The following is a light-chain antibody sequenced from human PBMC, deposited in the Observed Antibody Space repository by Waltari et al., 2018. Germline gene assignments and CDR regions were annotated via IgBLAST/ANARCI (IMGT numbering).Light chain of an antibody. V-gene: IGKV1-5*03. CDR3: QQYNSYPWT. J-gene: IGKJ1*01. Sequence: TQSPSTLSASVGDRVTITCRASQSISSWLVWYQQKPGKAPKLLIYKASSLESGVPSRFSGSGSGTEFTLTISSLQPDDFATYYCQQYNSYPWTFGQGTKVEIK. CDR2: KAS. CDR1: QSISSW.